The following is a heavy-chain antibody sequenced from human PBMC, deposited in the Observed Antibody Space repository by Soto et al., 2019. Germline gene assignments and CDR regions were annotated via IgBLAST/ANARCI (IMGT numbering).Heavy chain of an antibody. Sequence: PGGSLRLSCAASGFTFSSYSMNWVRQAPGKGLEWVSSISSSSSYIYYADSEKGRFTISRDNAKNSLYLQMNSLRAEDTAVYYCARDVIAAAGNFDYWGQGTLVTVSS. CDR1: GFTFSSYS. V-gene: IGHV3-21*01. J-gene: IGHJ4*02. CDR2: ISSSSSYI. D-gene: IGHD6-13*01. CDR3: ARDVIAAAGNFDY.